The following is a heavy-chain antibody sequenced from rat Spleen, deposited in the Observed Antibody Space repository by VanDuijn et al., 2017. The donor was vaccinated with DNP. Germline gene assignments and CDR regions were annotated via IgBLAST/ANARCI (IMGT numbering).Heavy chain of an antibody. Sequence: EVQLVESGGGLVQPGRSLKLSCVTSGFTFNNYWMNWVRQSATKGLEWVATISASGGSTYYRDSVKGRFTIARVNTKSTLYLQMASLRSEDTATYYCSTLDYYYSGDWYFDFWGPGTMVTVSS. V-gene: IGHV5-27*01. CDR3: STLDYYYSGDWYFDF. CDR2: ISASGGST. CDR1: GFTFNNYW. D-gene: IGHD1-1*01. J-gene: IGHJ1*01.